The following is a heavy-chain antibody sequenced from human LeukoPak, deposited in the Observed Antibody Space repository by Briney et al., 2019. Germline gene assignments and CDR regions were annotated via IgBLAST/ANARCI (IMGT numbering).Heavy chain of an antibody. CDR3: ARPGTSGGYDY. V-gene: IGHV1-18*01. Sequence: WASVKASCKSFGYTFSNYGISWVRQAPGQGLEWMGWISGSNGHTNYAQKFRGRVTMATETTTTTTYMELWSLISDDTAVYYCARPGTSGGYDYWGQGTLVTVSS. CDR1: GYTFSNYG. J-gene: IGHJ4*02. D-gene: IGHD2-15*01. CDR2: ISGSNGHT.